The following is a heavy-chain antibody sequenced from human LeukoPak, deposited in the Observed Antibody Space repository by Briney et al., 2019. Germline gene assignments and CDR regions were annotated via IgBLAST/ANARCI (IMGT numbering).Heavy chain of an antibody. J-gene: IGHJ4*02. CDR1: GYTFTGYY. Sequence: ASVKVSCKASGYTFTGYYMHWVRQASGQGLEWMGWINPNSGGTNYAQKFQGRVTMTRDTSISTAYMELSRLRSDDTAVYYCASEYCSGGSCFYFDYWGQGTLVTVSS. D-gene: IGHD2-15*01. CDR2: INPNSGGT. CDR3: ASEYCSGGSCFYFDY. V-gene: IGHV1-2*02.